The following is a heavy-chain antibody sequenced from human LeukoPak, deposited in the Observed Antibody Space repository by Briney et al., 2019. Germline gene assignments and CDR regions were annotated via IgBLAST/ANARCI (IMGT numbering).Heavy chain of an antibody. Sequence: PSETLSLTCTVSGGSISSYYWSWIRQPPGKGLEWIGYIYYSGSTNYNPSLKSRVTISVDTSKNQFSLKLSSVTAADTAVYYCARGFDSPDYYYGMDVWDQGTTVTVSS. D-gene: IGHD3-9*01. J-gene: IGHJ6*02. V-gene: IGHV4-59*01. CDR2: IYYSGST. CDR1: GGSISSYY. CDR3: ARGFDSPDYYYGMDV.